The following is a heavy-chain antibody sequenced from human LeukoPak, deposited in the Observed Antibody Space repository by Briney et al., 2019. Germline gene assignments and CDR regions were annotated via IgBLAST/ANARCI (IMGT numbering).Heavy chain of an antibody. CDR1: GGTFSSYA. D-gene: IGHD3-10*01. CDR2: IIPIFGTA. J-gene: IGHJ4*02. CDR3: ARDGYYGSGSYYTTLDY. Sequence: SVKVSCKASGGTFSSYAISWVRQAPGQGLEWMGGIIPIFGTANYAQKFQGRVTITADESTSTAYMELSSLRSEDTAVYDCARDGYYGSGSYYTTLDYWGQGTLVTVSS. V-gene: IGHV1-69*01.